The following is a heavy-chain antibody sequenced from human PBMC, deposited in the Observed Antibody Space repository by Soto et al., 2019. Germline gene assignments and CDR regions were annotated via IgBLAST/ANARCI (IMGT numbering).Heavy chain of an antibody. CDR2: INHGGST. CDR3: ARDRGYYGSGSYYLSPMDV. D-gene: IGHD3-10*01. V-gene: IGHV4-34*01. Sequence: PSETLSLTCAVYGGSFSGYYWSWIRQPPGKGLEWIGEINHGGSTNYNPSLKSRVTISVDTSKNQFSLKLSSVTAADTAVYYCARDRGYYGSGSYYLSPMDVWGKGTTVTVSS. CDR1: GGSFSGYY. J-gene: IGHJ6*03.